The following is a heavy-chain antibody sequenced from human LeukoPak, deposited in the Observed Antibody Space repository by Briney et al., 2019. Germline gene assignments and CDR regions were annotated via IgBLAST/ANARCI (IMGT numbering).Heavy chain of an antibody. Sequence: PSETLPLTCTVSGGSISRHYWSWIRQPPGKGLEWIGYIYYSGSTNYSPSLKSRVTISVDTARNQISLRLSSVTAADTAVYYCARHYYGSGGDFDYWGQGTLVTVSS. V-gene: IGHV4-59*08. J-gene: IGHJ4*02. CDR1: GGSISRHY. D-gene: IGHD3-10*01. CDR2: IYYSGST. CDR3: ARHYYGSGGDFDY.